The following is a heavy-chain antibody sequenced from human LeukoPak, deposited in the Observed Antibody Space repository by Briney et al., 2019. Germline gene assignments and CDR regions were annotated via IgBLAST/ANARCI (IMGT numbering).Heavy chain of an antibody. Sequence: PGGSLTLSCAASGFSFSSQWMSWVRQAPGKGLEWVAIVNQGGTGKYYVDSVKGRFTISRDNAENSLYLQMNSLRAEDTAVYYCARDDANAAARYFELWGRGTLVTVSS. D-gene: IGHD6-13*01. CDR1: GFSFSSQW. CDR3: ARDDANAAARYFEL. CDR2: VNQGGTGK. V-gene: IGHV3-7*01. J-gene: IGHJ2*01.